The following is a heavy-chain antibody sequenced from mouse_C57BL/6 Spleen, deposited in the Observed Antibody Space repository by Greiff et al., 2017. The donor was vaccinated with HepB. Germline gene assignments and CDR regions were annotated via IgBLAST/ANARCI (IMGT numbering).Heavy chain of an antibody. Sequence: VQLQQSGAELVKPGASVKISCKASGYAFSSYWMNWVKQRPGKGLEWIGQIYPGDGDTNYNGKFKGKATLTADKSYSTAYMQSSSLTSEDSAVYFCATGAYDYVGWYFDVWGTGTTVTVSS. D-gene: IGHD2-4*01. V-gene: IGHV1-80*01. CDR3: ATGAYDYVGWYFDV. CDR1: GYAFSSYW. CDR2: IYPGDGDT. J-gene: IGHJ1*03.